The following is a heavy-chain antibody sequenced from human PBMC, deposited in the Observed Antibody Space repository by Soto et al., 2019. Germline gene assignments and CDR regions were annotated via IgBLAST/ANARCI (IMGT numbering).Heavy chain of an antibody. CDR2: INPTSGVT. V-gene: IGHV1-2*02. Sequence: ASVKVSCKASGYTFTGYYMHLVRQAPGQGLEWMGWINPTSGVTNYAQKFQGRVTMTRDTSISTDYMELSRLTSDDTAVYYCARGVFWEDIVLRVYAYFDYWGQGTLVTVSS. CDR1: GYTFTGYY. D-gene: IGHD2-8*01. CDR3: ARGVFWEDIVLRVYAYFDY. J-gene: IGHJ4*02.